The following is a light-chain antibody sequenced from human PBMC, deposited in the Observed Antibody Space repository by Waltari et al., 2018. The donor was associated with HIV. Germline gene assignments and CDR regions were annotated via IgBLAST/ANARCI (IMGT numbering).Light chain of an antibody. V-gene: IGKV2-30*02. J-gene: IGKJ1*01. CDR2: KVS. Sequence: VVMTQSPLSLPVTLGQPASISCRASQSLVHRDGNTYLNWFQQRPGQSPRRLIYKVSNRDSGVPERFSGSGSGTDFTLKISRVEAEDVGVYYCMQGTHWPPWTFGQGTKVEIK. CDR3: MQGTHWPPWT. CDR1: QSLVHRDGNTY.